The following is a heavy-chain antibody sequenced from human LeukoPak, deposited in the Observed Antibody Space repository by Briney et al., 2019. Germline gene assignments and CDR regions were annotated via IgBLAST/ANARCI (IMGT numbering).Heavy chain of an antibody. D-gene: IGHD2-21*01. CDR1: GFTFSSYA. Sequence: GGSLRLSCAASGFTFSSYAMAWVRQAPGKGLEWVSAISGSGISTYYAESVRGRFTVSRDNPKNTLYLHMTSLRAEDTAVYYCAKDRWGVYEHCCEPFDYRGQGTLVTVSS. J-gene: IGHJ4*02. CDR3: AKDRWGVYEHCCEPFDY. V-gene: IGHV3-23*01. CDR2: ISGSGIST.